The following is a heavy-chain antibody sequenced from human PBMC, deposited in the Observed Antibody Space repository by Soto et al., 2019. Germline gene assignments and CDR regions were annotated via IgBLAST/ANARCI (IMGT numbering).Heavy chain of an antibody. Sequence: SETLSLTCTVSGGSMSSRPYYWGWIRQPPGKGLEWIGSIYYSGSTYYNPSLKSRVTISVDTSKNQFSLRLSSVTAADTAVYYCARPAVSATMTYYFDYWGQGTVVTVSS. CDR2: IYYSGST. J-gene: IGHJ4*02. CDR3: ARPAVSATMTYYFDY. D-gene: IGHD2-2*01. V-gene: IGHV4-39*01. CDR1: GGSMSSRPYY.